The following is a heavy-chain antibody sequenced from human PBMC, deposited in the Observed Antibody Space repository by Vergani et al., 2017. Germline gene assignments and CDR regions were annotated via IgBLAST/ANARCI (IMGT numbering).Heavy chain of an antibody. D-gene: IGHD5-18*01. CDR2: INHSGST. CDR3: ARRGGYSYVLGDAFDI. J-gene: IGHJ3*02. V-gene: IGHV4-39*07. CDR1: GGSISSSSYY. Sequence: QLQLQESGPGLVKPSETLSLTCTVSGGSISSSSYYWGWIRQPPGKGLEWIGEINHSGSTNYNPSLKSRVTISVDTSKNQFSLKLSSVTAADTAVYYCARRGGYSYVLGDAFDIWGQGTMVTVSS.